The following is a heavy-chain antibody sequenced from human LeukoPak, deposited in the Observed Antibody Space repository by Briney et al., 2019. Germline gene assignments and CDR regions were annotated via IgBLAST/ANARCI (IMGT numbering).Heavy chain of an antibody. Sequence: GGSLRLSCAASGFTVSTNYMSWVRQAPGKGLEWVSVIYSDGRTYYADSVKGRFTISRDNSKNTLYLQMNSLRAEDTAVYYCAKDRSATYSNWFDPWGQGTLVTVSS. CDR3: AKDRSATYSNWFDP. CDR2: IYSDGRT. J-gene: IGHJ5*02. V-gene: IGHV3-53*01. D-gene: IGHD1-26*01. CDR1: GFTVSTNY.